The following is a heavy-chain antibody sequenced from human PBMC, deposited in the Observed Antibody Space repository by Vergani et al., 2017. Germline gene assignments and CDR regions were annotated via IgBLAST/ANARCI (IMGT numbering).Heavy chain of an antibody. CDR3: ARGFTPSNWFDP. D-gene: IGHD2-15*01. CDR2: INHSGST. CDR1: GGSISSGGYY. J-gene: IGHJ5*02. V-gene: IGHV4-31*03. Sequence: QVQLQESGPGLVKPSQTLSLTCTVSGGSISSGGYYWSWIRQPPGKGLEWIGEINHSGSTNYNPSLKSRVTISVDTSKNQFSLKLSSVTAADTAVYYCARGFTPSNWFDPWGQGTLVTVSS.